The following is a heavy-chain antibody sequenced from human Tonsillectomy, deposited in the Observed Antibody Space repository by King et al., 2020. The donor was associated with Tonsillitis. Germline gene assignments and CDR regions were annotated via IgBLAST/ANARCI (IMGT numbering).Heavy chain of an antibody. CDR3: ASEYLNLWFGESPGYFDY. J-gene: IGHJ4*02. CDR2: ISYDGSNK. Sequence: VQLVESGGGVVQPGRSLRLSCAASGFTFSSYAMHWVRQAPGKGLEWVAVISYDGSNKYYADSVKGRFTISRDNSKNTLYLQMNSLRAEDTAVYYCASEYLNLWFGESPGYFDYWGQGTLGTVSA. D-gene: IGHD3-10*01. V-gene: IGHV3-30-3*01. CDR1: GFTFSSYA.